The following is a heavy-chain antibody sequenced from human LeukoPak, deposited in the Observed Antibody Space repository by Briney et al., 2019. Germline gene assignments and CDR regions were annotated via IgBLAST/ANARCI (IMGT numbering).Heavy chain of an antibody. V-gene: IGHV4-59*08. Sequence: SETLSLTCTVSGGSISSYYWSWIRQPPGKGLEWIGYIYYSGSTNYNPSLKSRVTISVDTSKNQFSLKLSSVTAADTAVYYCARLSQRGPSSSLDYWGQGTLVTVSS. D-gene: IGHD6-13*01. J-gene: IGHJ4*02. CDR3: ARLSQRGPSSSLDY. CDR2: IYYSGST. CDR1: GGSISSYY.